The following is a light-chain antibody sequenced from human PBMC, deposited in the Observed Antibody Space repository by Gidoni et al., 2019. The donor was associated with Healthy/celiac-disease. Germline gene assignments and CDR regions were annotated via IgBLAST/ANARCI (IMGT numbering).Light chain of an antibody. CDR2: GAS. V-gene: IGKV3-20*01. Sequence: EIVLTQSPGTLSLSPGERATLPCRASQSVSSSYLAWYQQKPGQAPRLLSYGASSRATGIPDRFSGSGSGTDFTLTISRLEPEDFAVYYCQQYGSSPFTFGPGTKVDIK. CDR1: QSVSSSY. CDR3: QQYGSSPFT. J-gene: IGKJ3*01.